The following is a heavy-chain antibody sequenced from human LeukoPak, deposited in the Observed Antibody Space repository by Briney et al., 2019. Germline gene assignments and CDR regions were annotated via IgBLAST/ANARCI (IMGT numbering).Heavy chain of an antibody. CDR2: INPNTNGI. V-gene: IGHV1-2*02. CDR3: ARDPRGGYSGYQNPDY. Sequence: VXQAPGXXXXXXXXINPNTNGINYAQKFQGRVIMTRDTSINTAYMELRSLTSDDTAIYYCARDPRGGYSGYQNPDYWGQGTLVTVSS. J-gene: IGHJ4*02. D-gene: IGHD5-12*01.